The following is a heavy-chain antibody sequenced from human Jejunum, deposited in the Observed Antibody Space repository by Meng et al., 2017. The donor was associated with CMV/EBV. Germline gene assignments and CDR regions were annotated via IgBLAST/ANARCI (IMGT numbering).Heavy chain of an antibody. CDR2: INPGDSDT. J-gene: IGHJ5*02. V-gene: IGHV5-51*01. CDR1: FTNYW. D-gene: IGHD3-3*01. CDR3: ARGAGRITIFGVVISWFDP. Sequence: FTNYWSGWVRQMAGKGPEWMGIINPGDSDTRYSPSFQGQVTISADKSISTAYLQWSSLKASDTAMYYCARGAGRITIFGVVISWFDPWGQGTLVTVSS.